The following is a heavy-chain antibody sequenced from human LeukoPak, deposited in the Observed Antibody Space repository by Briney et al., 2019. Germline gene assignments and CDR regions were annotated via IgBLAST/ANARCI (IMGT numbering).Heavy chain of an antibody. J-gene: IGHJ5*02. D-gene: IGHD3-10*01. CDR1: GYTDTGYD. V-gene: IGHV1-2*04. CDR3: ARGGLLWFGAPHWFDP. Sequence: GASVKVSCKASGYTDTGYDMQWVRQAPGQGLEWMGWINPNSGGTNYAQKFQGWVTMTRDTSISTAYMELSRLRSDDTAVYYCARGGLLWFGAPHWFDPWGQGTLVTVS. CDR2: INPNSGGT.